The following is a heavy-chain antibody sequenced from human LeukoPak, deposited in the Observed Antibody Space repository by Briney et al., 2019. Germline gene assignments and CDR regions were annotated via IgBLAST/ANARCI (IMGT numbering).Heavy chain of an antibody. V-gene: IGHV4-30-2*01. D-gene: IGHD5-24*01. Sequence: PSGTLSLTCAVSGGSISSGGYSWSWIRQPPGKGLEWIGYIYHSGSTYYNPSLKSRVTISVDRSKNQFSLKLSSVTAADTAVYYCARDHGYPYYYGMDVWGQGTTVTVSS. J-gene: IGHJ6*02. CDR2: IYHSGST. CDR1: GGSISSGGYS. CDR3: ARDHGYPYYYGMDV.